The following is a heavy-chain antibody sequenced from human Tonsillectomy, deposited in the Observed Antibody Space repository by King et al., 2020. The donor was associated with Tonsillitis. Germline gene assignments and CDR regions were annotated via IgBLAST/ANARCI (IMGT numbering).Heavy chain of an antibody. J-gene: IGHJ6*02. CDR2: IRGKAYNYAT. V-gene: IGHV3-73*02. CDR3: ARLVDSTVITYGMDA. CDR1: GFTFSGSG. Sequence: VQLVESGGGLVQPGGSLKLSCAASGFTFSGSGIHWVRQASGKGLEWVGRIRGKAYNYATAYAASVKGRFAISRDDSNNTAYLQMSSLKTEDTAVYYCARLVDSTVITYGMDAWGQGTTVTVSS. D-gene: IGHD2-15*01.